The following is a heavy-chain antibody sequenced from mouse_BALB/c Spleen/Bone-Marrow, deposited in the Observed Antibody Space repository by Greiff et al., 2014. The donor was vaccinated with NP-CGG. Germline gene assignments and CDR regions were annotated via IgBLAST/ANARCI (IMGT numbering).Heavy chain of an antibody. J-gene: IGHJ3*01. CDR3: AREDYGNYAWFAY. D-gene: IGHD2-1*01. CDR1: GYTFSTYW. Sequence: VQLQQSGAELMKPGASVKISCKATGYTFSTYWIAWVKERPGHGLEWIGEILPGISTNYNEKFKGKATFTADTSSNTTYTQLSSLTSEDSAVYYCAREDYGNYAWFAYWGQGTLVTVSA. V-gene: IGHV1-9*01. CDR2: ILPGIST.